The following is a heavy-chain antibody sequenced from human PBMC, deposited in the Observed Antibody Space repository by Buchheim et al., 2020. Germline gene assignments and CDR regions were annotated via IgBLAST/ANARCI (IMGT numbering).Heavy chain of an antibody. J-gene: IGHJ4*02. V-gene: IGHV4-34*01. CDR2: INHSGST. CDR1: GGSFSGYY. CDR3: ARAPGYSSGWYHY. Sequence: QVQLRQWGAGLLKPSETLSLTCAVYGGSFSGYYWSWIRQPPGKGLEWIGEINHSGSTNYNPSLKSRVTISVDTSKNQFSLKLSSVTAADTAVYYCARAPGYSSGWYHYWGQGTL. D-gene: IGHD6-19*01.